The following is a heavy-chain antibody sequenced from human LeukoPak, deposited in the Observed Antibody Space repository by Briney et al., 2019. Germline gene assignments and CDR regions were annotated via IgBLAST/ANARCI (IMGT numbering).Heavy chain of an antibody. CDR3: ARGVPDY. D-gene: IGHD3-3*01. V-gene: IGHV3-9*01. CDR1: GFTFDDYA. CDR2: ISWNSGSI. J-gene: IGHJ4*02. Sequence: GRSLRLSCAASGFTFDDYAMHWVRQAPGKGLEWVSGISWNSGSIGYADSVKGRFTISRDNAKNSLYLQMNSLRAEDTAVYYCARGVPDYWGQGTLVTVSS.